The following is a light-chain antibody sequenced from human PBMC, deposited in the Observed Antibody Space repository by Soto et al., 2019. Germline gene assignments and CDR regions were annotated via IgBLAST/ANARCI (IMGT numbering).Light chain of an antibody. CDR1: QSISIW. CDR3: QQYNSYRT. Sequence: DIQMTQSPSTLSASVGERVTITCRARQSISIWLAWYQQKPGKAPKLLIYDASILESGVPSRFSGSGSGTEFTLTISSLQPDDFATYYCQQYNSYRTFGQGTKVDI. J-gene: IGKJ1*01. V-gene: IGKV1-5*01. CDR2: DAS.